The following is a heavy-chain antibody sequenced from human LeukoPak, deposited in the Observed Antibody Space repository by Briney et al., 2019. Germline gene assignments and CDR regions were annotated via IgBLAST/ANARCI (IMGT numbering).Heavy chain of an antibody. D-gene: IGHD3-3*02. J-gene: IGHJ4*02. CDR3: TTGIRGD. V-gene: IGHV3-15*07. Sequence: KPRGSLRLSCAASGFIVTNAWMNWVRQAPGKGLEWVGRIQSKTDGGKTDYAAPVKGRFTISRDDSKNTLYLQMNSLKTEDTAIYYCTTGIRGDWGQGTLVTVSS. CDR2: IQSKTDGGKT. CDR1: GFIVTNAW.